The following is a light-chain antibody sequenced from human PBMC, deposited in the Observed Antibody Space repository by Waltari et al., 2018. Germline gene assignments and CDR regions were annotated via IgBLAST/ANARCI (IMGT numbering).Light chain of an antibody. CDR2: WAS. CDR3: QQYNSFWT. J-gene: IGKJ1*01. CDR1: QSVLYTSNNKNY. Sequence: DIVMTQSPDTLTVSLGERATINCKTSQSVLYTSNNKNYLGWYQQKPGQPPKLLIYWASTRDSGVPDRFIGSGSGTDFTLTISSLQPDDFATYYCQQYNSFWTFGQGTKVEIK. V-gene: IGKV4-1*01.